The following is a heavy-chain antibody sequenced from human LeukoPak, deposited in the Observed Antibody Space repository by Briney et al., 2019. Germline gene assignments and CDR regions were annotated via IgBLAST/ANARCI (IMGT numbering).Heavy chain of an antibody. CDR1: GVSISSNLW. D-gene: IGHD3-10*01. J-gene: IGHJ4*02. Sequence: PSGTLSLTCAVSGVSISSNLWWTWVRQPPGKGLEWIAEVHHSGSINYNPSLKSRVTISVDKAKNQFSLNLNSVTAADTAVYYCARGGDRSFDYWGQGTLVTVSS. V-gene: IGHV4-4*02. CDR3: ARGGDRSFDY. CDR2: VHHSGSI.